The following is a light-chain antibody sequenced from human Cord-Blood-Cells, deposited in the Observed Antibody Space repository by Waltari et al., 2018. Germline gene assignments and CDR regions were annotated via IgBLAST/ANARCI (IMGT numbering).Light chain of an antibody. V-gene: IGLV2-11*01. CDR2: DVS. CDR1: SSDVGGYNY. J-gene: IGLJ2*01. CDR3: CSYAGSVV. Sequence: SALTQPRSVSGSPGQSVTISCTGPSSDVGGYNYVSWYQQHPGKAPKLMIYDVSKRPSGVPDRFSGSKSGNTASLTISGLQAEDEADYYCCSYAGSVVFGGGTKLTAL.